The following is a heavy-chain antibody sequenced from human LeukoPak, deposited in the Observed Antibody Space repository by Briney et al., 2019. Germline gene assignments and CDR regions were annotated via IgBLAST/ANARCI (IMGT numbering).Heavy chain of an antibody. Sequence: SETLSLTCAVYGGSFSGYYWSWIRQPPGKGLEWIGWIYYNGNTKYNPSLQSRVTISVDTSKNQFFLKVNSVTAADTAVYYCARLAPYPGIWASEYWGQGTLVSVSS. CDR1: GGSFSGYY. CDR3: ARLAPYPGIWASEY. V-gene: IGHV4-59*08. J-gene: IGHJ4*02. CDR2: IYYNGNT. D-gene: IGHD1-14*01.